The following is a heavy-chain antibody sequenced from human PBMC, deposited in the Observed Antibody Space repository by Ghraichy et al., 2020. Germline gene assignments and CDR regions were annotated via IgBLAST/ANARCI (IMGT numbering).Heavy chain of an antibody. J-gene: IGHJ4*02. Sequence: SETLSLTCAVYGGSFIGYYWSWIRQPPGKGLEWIGEINHSGSTNYNPSLKSRVTISVDTSKNQFSLKLSSVTAADTAVYYCARRRFTIFGVVSRGHYFDYWGQGTLVTVSS. CDR3: ARRRFTIFGVVSRGHYFDY. CDR1: GGSFIGYY. V-gene: IGHV4-34*01. CDR2: INHSGST. D-gene: IGHD3-3*01.